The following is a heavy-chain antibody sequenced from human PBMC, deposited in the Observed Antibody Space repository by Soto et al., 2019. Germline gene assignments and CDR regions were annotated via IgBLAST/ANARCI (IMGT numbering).Heavy chain of an antibody. Sequence: SETLSLTCAVYGGSFSGYYWSWIRQPPGKGLEWIGEINHSGSTNYNPSLKSRVTISVDTSKNQFSLKLSSVTAADTAVYYCAREEGTRYYYYYYGMDVWGQGTTVTV. CDR1: GGSFSGYY. CDR3: AREEGTRYYYYYYGMDV. V-gene: IGHV4-34*01. J-gene: IGHJ6*02. CDR2: INHSGST. D-gene: IGHD1-1*01.